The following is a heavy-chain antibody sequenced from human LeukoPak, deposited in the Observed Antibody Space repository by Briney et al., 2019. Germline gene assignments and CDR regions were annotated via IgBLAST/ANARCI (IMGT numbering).Heavy chain of an antibody. CDR3: ARRDSSSWEYFGY. V-gene: IGHV4-59*01. J-gene: IGHJ4*02. CDR1: GDSISIYY. D-gene: IGHD6-13*01. CDR2: IYNSGST. Sequence: SETLSLTCSVSGDSISIYYWSWIRQPPGKGLEWIGYIYNSGSTNYNPSLKSRVTISVDTSKNQFSLKLSPVTAADTAVYYCARRDSSSWEYFGYWGQGSLVTVSS.